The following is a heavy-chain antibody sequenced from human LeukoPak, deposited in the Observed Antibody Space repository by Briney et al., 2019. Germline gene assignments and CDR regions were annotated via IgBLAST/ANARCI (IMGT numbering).Heavy chain of an antibody. D-gene: IGHD3-10*01. Sequence: GGSLRLSCEASGFTFGTFWMSWVRQAPGKGLEWVANINQGGETDYVDSVKGRFTIARDDSKNLLYLQMNSLRPEDTAMYSCARDEGGMVPFDHWGQGTLVTVSS. J-gene: IGHJ4*02. V-gene: IGHV3-7*01. CDR1: GFTFGTFW. CDR2: INQGGET. CDR3: ARDEGGMVPFDH.